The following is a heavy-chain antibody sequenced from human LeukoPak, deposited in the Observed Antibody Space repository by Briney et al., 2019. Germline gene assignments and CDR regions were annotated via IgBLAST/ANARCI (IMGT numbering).Heavy chain of an antibody. V-gene: IGHV4-4*07. Sequence: PSETLSLTCSVPVGFTTYDYWNWIRQPAGKAPEWIGRIHTTGSTNYNPSLKSRLTMTLDKSKKQFSLKVTSMTAADTALYYCARGGGNRHFDSWGQGTLVTVSS. D-gene: IGHD2-15*01. CDR1: VGFTTYDY. J-gene: IGHJ4*02. CDR3: ARGGGNRHFDS. CDR2: IHTTGST.